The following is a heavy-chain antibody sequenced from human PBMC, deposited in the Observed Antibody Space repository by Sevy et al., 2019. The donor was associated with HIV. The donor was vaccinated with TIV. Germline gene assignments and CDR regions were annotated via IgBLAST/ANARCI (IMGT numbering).Heavy chain of an antibody. CDR3: ARLGPNGRGCYYYGMDV. CDR1: GGSISSSSYY. D-gene: IGHD1-1*01. Sequence: SETLSLTCTVSGGSISSSSYYWGWIRQPPGKGLEWIGSIYYSGSTYYNPSLKSRVTISVDTSKNQFSLKLSSVTAADTAVYYCARLGPNGRGCYYYGMDVWGQGTTVTVSS. CDR2: IYYSGST. J-gene: IGHJ6*02. V-gene: IGHV4-39*01.